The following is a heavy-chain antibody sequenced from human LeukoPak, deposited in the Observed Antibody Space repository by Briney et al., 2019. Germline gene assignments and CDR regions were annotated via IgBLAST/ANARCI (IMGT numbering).Heavy chain of an antibody. D-gene: IGHD3-10*01. Sequence: PSETLSLTCTVSGGSISSYYWGWIRQPPGKGLEWIGSIYHSGSTYYNPSLKSRVTISVDTSKNQFSLKLSSVTAADTAVYYCARVWFGELSKLNYWGQGSLVTVSS. CDR2: IYHSGST. V-gene: IGHV4-38-2*02. CDR3: ARVWFGELSKLNY. J-gene: IGHJ4*02. CDR1: GGSISSYY.